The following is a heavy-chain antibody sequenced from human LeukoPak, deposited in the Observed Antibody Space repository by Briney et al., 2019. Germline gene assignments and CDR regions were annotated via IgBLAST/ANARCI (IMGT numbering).Heavy chain of an antibody. CDR1: GFTFDDYA. Sequence: GGSLRLSCAASGFTFDDYAMHWVRQAPGKGLEWVSGISWNSGSIGYADSVEGRFTISRDNAKNSLYLQMNSLRAEDTALYYCAKDMDSGGYYYYGMDVWGQGTTVTVSS. CDR3: AKDMDSGGYYYYGMDV. D-gene: IGHD2-2*03. J-gene: IGHJ6*02. V-gene: IGHV3-9*01. CDR2: ISWNSGSI.